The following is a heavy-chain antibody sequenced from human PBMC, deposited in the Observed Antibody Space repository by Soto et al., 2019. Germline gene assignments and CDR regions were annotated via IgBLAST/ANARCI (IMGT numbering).Heavy chain of an antibody. Sequence: QVQLVESGGGVVQPGRSLRLSCAASGFTFSSYGMHWVRQAPGKGLEWVAVIWYDGSNKYYADSVKGRFTISRDNSKNTLYLQMNSLRAEDTAVYYCARDRAAAARGAIHTYYYYGMDVWGQGTTVTVSS. J-gene: IGHJ6*02. D-gene: IGHD6-13*01. CDR3: ARDRAAAARGAIHTYYYYGMDV. V-gene: IGHV3-33*01. CDR1: GFTFSSYG. CDR2: IWYDGSNK.